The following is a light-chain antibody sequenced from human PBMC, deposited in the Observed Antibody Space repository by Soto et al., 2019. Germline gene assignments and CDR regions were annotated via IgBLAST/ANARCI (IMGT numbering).Light chain of an antibody. CDR3: QQCGSSPP. CDR1: QSISYY. CDR2: DAS. Sequence: EMVLTQSPSALSLSPGERATLSSRASQSISYYLAWYQEKPGQAPRLLIYDASIRATGIPARFSGSWSGTDFTLTIYGLEPEDSAVYYCQQCGSSPPFGQGTRLETK. J-gene: IGKJ5*01. V-gene: IGKV3-20*01.